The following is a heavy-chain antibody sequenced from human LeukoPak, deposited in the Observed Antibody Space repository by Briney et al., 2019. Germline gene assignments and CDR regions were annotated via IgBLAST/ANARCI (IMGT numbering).Heavy chain of an antibody. J-gene: IGHJ4*02. V-gene: IGHV3-7*01. CDR3: ATSWDY. CDR1: GFMFSKYW. Sequence: GGSLRLSCAASGFMFSKYWMSWVRQAPGKGLEWVANIKQDGSERYYSDSVKGRFTISRDNAKNSLFLHMDSLRAEDTAVYYCATSWDYWGQGTLVTVSS. CDR2: IKQDGSER.